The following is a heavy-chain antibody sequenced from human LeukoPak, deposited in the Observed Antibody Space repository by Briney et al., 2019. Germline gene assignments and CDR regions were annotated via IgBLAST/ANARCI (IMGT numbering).Heavy chain of an antibody. D-gene: IGHD3-10*01. CDR1: GFTFSSYW. V-gene: IGHV3-7*01. J-gene: IGHJ4*02. CDR3: ARVRVGAYDFEY. CDR2: IKQDGSEK. Sequence: GGTLRLSCAASGFTFSSYWMSWVRQAPGEGLEWVANIKQDGSEKYYVDSVKGRFTISRDNAKNSLYLQMNSLRAEDTAVYYCARVRVGAYDFEYWGQGTLVTVSS.